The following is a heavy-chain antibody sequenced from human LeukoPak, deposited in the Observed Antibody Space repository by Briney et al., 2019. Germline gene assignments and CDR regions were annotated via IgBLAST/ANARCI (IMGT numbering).Heavy chain of an antibody. CDR2: ISSSSSTI. CDR3: ARGAPPQWLTEGSVAY. J-gene: IGHJ4*02. V-gene: IGHV3-48*02. CDR1: GFTFSSYS. Sequence: GRSLRLSCAASGFTFSSYSMNWVRQAPGKGLEWVSYISSSSSTIYYADSVKGRFTISRDNAKNSLYLQMNSLRDEDTAVYYCARGAPPQWLTEGSVAYWGQGTLVTVSS. D-gene: IGHD5-12*01.